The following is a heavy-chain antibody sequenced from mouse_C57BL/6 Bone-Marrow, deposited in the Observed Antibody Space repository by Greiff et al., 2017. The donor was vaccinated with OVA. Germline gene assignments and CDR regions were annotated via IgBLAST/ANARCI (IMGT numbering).Heavy chain of an antibody. Sequence: EVKVEESGGGLVKPGGSLKLSCAASGFTFSSYAMSWVRQTPEKRLEWVATISDGGSYTYYPDNVKGRFTISRDNAKNNLYLQMSHLKSEDTAMYYCARDAYYSIFAYWGQGTLVTVSA. D-gene: IGHD2-5*01. CDR1: GFTFSSYA. CDR3: ARDAYYSIFAY. CDR2: ISDGGSYT. J-gene: IGHJ3*01. V-gene: IGHV5-4*01.